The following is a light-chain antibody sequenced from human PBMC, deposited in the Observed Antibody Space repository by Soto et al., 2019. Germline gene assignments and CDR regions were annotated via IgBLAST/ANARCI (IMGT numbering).Light chain of an antibody. CDR3: QKYNSAPWT. Sequence: DIQMTQSPSSLSASVGDRVTITYRASQGIRNYLVWYQQKPGRVPKVLIYDASTLQLGVPSRFSGSGSGTDFTLTISSLQPEDVATYYCQKYNSAPWTFGQGTKVEIK. CDR2: DAS. CDR1: QGIRNY. J-gene: IGKJ1*01. V-gene: IGKV1-27*01.